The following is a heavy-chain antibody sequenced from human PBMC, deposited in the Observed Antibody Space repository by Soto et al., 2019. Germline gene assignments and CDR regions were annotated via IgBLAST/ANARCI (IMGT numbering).Heavy chain of an antibody. V-gene: IGHV4-30-2*01. J-gene: IGHJ5*02. Sequence: SETQSLTCAVSGGSISSGGYSWSWIRQPPGKGLEWIGYIYHSGSTYYNPSLKSRVTISVDRSKNQFSLKLSSVTAADTAVYYCARGRGGDSSPDWCDPWGQGTMCTVSA. CDR2: IYHSGST. CDR1: GGSISSGGYS. D-gene: IGHD2-21*01. CDR3: ARGRGGDSSPDWCDP.